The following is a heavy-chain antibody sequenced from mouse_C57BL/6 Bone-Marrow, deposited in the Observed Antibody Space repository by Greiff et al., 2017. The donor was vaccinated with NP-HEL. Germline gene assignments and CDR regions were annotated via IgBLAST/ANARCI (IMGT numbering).Heavy chain of an antibody. CDR2: IDPANGNT. CDR1: GFNIKNTY. Sequence: VQLQQSVAELVRPGASVKLSCTASGFNIKNTYMHWVKQRPEQGLEWIGRIDPANGNTKYAPKFQGKATITADTSSNTAYLQLSSLTSEDTAIYYGAGATVVANYAMDYWGQGTSVTVSS. CDR3: AGATVVANYAMDY. V-gene: IGHV14-3*01. D-gene: IGHD1-1*01. J-gene: IGHJ4*01.